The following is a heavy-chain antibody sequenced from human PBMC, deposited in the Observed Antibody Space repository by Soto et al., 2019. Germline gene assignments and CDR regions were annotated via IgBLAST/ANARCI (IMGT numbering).Heavy chain of an antibody. CDR3: ARRVGSRWRYYDN. J-gene: IGHJ4*01. CDR2: IFPSGSDT. Sequence: GESRKIACRGSGYSFNSYWIGWVRQMPGKGLECMGIIFPSGSDTRYIPSFGGQVTISADRSINTAHLQWNSLNASASAIYYCARRVGSRWRYYDNWGHGTMVNESS. CDR1: GYSFNSYW. D-gene: IGHD1-26*01. V-gene: IGHV5-51*01.